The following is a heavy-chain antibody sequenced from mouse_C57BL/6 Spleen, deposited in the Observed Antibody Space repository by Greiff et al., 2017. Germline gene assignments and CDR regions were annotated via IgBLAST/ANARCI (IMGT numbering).Heavy chain of an antibody. J-gene: IGHJ1*03. CDR2: ISSGGSYT. Sequence: EVQGVESGGDLVKPGGSLKLSCAASGFTFSSYGMSWVRQTPDKRLEWVATISSGGSYTYYPDSVKGRFTIARDNAKNTLYLQMSSLKSEDTAMYYCARHGGNYGYFDVWGTGTTVTVSS. D-gene: IGHD2-1*01. CDR3: ARHGGNYGYFDV. CDR1: GFTFSSYG. V-gene: IGHV5-6*01.